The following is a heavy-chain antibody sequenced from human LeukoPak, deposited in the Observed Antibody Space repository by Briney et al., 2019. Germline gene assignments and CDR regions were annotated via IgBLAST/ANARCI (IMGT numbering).Heavy chain of an antibody. J-gene: IGHJ4*02. V-gene: IGHV3-7*01. D-gene: IGHD2-2*01. CDR3: ARWRGSTSERSDY. Sequence: GGSLRLSCTATGFTFSDYWMTWVRQAPGKGLEWVANIKQDGSAKYYVDSVKGRFTISRDNAKNSLYLQMDSLRVEDTATYYCARWRGSTSERSDYWGQGTLVTVSS. CDR2: IKQDGSAK. CDR1: GFTFSDYW.